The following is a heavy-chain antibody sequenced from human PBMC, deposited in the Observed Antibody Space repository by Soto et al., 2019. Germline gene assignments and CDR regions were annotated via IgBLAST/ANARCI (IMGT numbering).Heavy chain of an antibody. CDR1: GFTFSSYA. V-gene: IGHV3-23*01. D-gene: IGHD3-10*01. CDR3: AKSLSAGDNYYYGMDV. CDR2: ISGNGGGT. J-gene: IGHJ6*02. Sequence: GGSLRLSCAASGFTFSSYAMSWVRQAPGKGLEWVSPISGNGGGTFYADSVKGRFTISRDNSKSTVYLQMNSLRVEDTTVYYCAKSLSAGDNYYYGMDVWGQGTTVTVSS.